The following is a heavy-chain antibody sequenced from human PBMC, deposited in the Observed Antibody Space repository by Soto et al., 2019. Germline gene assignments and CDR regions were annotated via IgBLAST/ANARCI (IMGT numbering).Heavy chain of an antibody. Sequence: QVHLVQSGAEVKKPGASVKVSCKGSGYGFTTYGITWVRQAPRQGLEWMAWISAHNGNTNYAQKLQGRVTVTRDTSTSTAYMELRSLRSDDTPVYYCARGRYGDYWGQGALVTVSS. D-gene: IGHD1-1*01. CDR1: GYGFTTYG. V-gene: IGHV1-18*01. CDR3: ARGRYGDY. J-gene: IGHJ4*02. CDR2: ISAHNGNT.